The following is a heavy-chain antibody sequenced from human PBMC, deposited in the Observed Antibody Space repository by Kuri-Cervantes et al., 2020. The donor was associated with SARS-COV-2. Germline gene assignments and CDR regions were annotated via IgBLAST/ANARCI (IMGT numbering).Heavy chain of an antibody. V-gene: IGHV4-38-2*02. D-gene: IGHD6-13*01. CDR2: IYHSGST. CDR1: GYSISSGYY. Sequence: GSLRLSCTVSGYSISSGYYWGWIRQPPGKGLEWIGSIYHSGSTYYNPSLKSRVTISVDTSKNQFSLKLSSVTAADTAVYYCARGTAPQLDAFDIWGQGTMVTVSS. CDR3: ARGTAPQLDAFDI. J-gene: IGHJ3*02.